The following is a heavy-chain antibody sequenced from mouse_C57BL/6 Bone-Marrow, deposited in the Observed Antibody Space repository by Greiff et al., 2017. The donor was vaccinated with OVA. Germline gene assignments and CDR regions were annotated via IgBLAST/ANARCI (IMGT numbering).Heavy chain of an antibody. D-gene: IGHD1-1*01. Sequence: EVQLQQSVAELVRPGASVKLSCTASGFNIKNTYMHWVKQRPEQGLEWIGRIDPANGNTKYGPKVQGKGTITADTSSNTAYLQLSSLTSEDTAIYYCARGTTVPVEYFDYWGQGTTLTVSS. CDR1: GFNIKNTY. J-gene: IGHJ2*01. CDR3: ARGTTVPVEYFDY. V-gene: IGHV14-3*01. CDR2: IDPANGNT.